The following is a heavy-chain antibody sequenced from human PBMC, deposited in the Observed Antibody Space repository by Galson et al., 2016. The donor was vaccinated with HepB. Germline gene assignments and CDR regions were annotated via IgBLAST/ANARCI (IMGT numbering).Heavy chain of an antibody. CDR2: IGASGVRT. D-gene: IGHD3-3*01. J-gene: IGHJ3*01. Sequence: SLRLSCAASGFTFSNYAMSWVRQAPGKGLEWVSGIGASGVRTDYADSVKGRLTISRDNSKNTLYLQMNNLRAEDTAIYFCAKVLFWKHRPAEAFDFWGQGTMVTVSS. CDR3: AKVLFWKHRPAEAFDF. CDR1: GFTFSNYA. V-gene: IGHV3-23*01.